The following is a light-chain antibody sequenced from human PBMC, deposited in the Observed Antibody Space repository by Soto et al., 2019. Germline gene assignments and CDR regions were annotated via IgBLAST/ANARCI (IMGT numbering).Light chain of an antibody. V-gene: IGLV2-14*01. CDR2: GVS. CDR1: SSDVGGYDY. J-gene: IGLJ1*01. Sequence: QSALTQPASVSGSPGQSITISCTGTSSDVGGYDYVSWYQQHPGKAPKLIIYGVSNRPSGISNRFSGSKSGNTASLTISGLQAEDEADYYCTSYASSSARVFGTGTKVTVL. CDR3: TSYASSSARV.